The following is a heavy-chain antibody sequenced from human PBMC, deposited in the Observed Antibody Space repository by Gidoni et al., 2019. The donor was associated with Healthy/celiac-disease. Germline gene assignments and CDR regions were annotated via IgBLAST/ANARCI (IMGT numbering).Heavy chain of an antibody. CDR2: IYPGDSDT. Sequence: LEWMGIIYPGDSDTRYSPSFQGQVTISADKSISTAYLQWSSLKASDTAMYYCARHGTRYDILVFDYWGQGTLVTVSS. J-gene: IGHJ4*02. CDR3: ARHGTRYDILVFDY. V-gene: IGHV5-51*01. D-gene: IGHD3-9*01.